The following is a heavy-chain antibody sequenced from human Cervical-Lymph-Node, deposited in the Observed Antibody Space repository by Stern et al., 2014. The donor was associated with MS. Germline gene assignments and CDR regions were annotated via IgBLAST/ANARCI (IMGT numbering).Heavy chain of an antibody. V-gene: IGHV3-30*03. Sequence: QVQLVQSGGAVVQPGRSLRLSCAASGFTFSSYGMHWVRQATGKGMEWVTVISYDGNHKYYAASVKVRFTISRDNSKNTLHLQMNSVTPDDTAIYYCARDYEDTSMLFDHWGQGTLVTVSS. J-gene: IGHJ4*02. D-gene: IGHD2-8*01. CDR1: GFTFSSYG. CDR3: ARDYEDTSMLFDH. CDR2: ISYDGNHK.